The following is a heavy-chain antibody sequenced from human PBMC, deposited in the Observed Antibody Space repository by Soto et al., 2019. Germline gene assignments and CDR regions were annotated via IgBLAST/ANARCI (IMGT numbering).Heavy chain of an antibody. V-gene: IGHV1-69*02. CDR1: GGTFSNYT. Sequence: QVQLVQSGAEVKKPGSSVKVSCKASGGTFSNYTITWVRQAPGQGLEWMGRLIPILGLANYAQKFRGRVNITPDKSTTTAYEELRSLGSGDTAMYYCARFKLGEDYWGQGTLVTVSS. D-gene: IGHD3-16*01. CDR2: LIPILGLA. J-gene: IGHJ4*02. CDR3: ARFKLGEDY.